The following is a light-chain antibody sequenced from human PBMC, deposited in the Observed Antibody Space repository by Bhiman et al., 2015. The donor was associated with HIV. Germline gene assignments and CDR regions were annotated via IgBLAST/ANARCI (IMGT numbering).Light chain of an antibody. V-gene: IGLV2-8*01. J-gene: IGLJ3*02. CDR1: SSDVGAYNY. CDR2: EVS. CDR3: SSYTSSSTRV. Sequence: QSALTQPPSASGSPGQSVTISCAGTSSDVGAYNYVSWYQQHPGKAPKLMIYEVSKRPSGVPDRFSGSKSGNTASLTISGLQPEDEADYYCSSYTSSSTRVFGGGTKLTVL.